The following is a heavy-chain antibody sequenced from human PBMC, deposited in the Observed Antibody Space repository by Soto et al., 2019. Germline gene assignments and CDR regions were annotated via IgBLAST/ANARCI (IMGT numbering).Heavy chain of an antibody. CDR1: GFTFTSSA. CDR3: AANTGGYYYYYYGMDV. CDR2: IVVGSGNT. D-gene: IGHD2-8*02. Sequence: GASVKVSCKASGFTFTSSAVQRVLQARGQRLEWIGWIVVGSGNTNYAQKFQERVTITRDMSTSTAYMELSSLRSEDTAVYYCAANTGGYYYYYYGMDVWGQGTTVTVSS. V-gene: IGHV1-58*01. J-gene: IGHJ6*02.